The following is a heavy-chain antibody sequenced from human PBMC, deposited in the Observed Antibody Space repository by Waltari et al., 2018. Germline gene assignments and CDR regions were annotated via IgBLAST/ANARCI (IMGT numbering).Heavy chain of an antibody. D-gene: IGHD7-27*01. CDR1: GFTFSSYA. CDR3: ARETVNWGSERYFDL. J-gene: IGHJ2*01. CDR2: ISSSGRTI. Sequence: EVQLVESGGGLVQPGGSLRLSCAASGFTFSSYAMNWVRQAPGKGLEWVSYISSSGRTIYNADSVKGRFTISRDNAKNSLSLQMNSLRAEDKAIYYCARETVNWGSERYFDLWGRGTLVTVSS. V-gene: IGHV3-48*03.